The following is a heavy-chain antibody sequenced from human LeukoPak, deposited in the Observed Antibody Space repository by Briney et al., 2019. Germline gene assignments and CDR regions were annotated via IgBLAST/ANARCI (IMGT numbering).Heavy chain of an antibody. CDR3: ASPLRFLEWLLYV. CDR1: DYTFISYG. J-gene: IGHJ4*02. CDR2: ISAFNGNT. D-gene: IGHD3-3*01. Sequence: GASVKVSCKTSDYTFISYGISWVRQAPGQGLQWMGWISAFNGNTNYAQKLQGRVTMTTDTSTSTAYMGLRSLRSDDTAVYYCASPLRFLEWLLYVWGQGTLVTVSS. V-gene: IGHV1-18*01.